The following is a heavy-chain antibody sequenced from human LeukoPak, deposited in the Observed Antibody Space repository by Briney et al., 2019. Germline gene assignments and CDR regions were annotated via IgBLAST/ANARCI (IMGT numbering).Heavy chain of an antibody. Sequence: SETLSLTCAVYGGSFSGYYWSWIRQPPGKGLEWIGEINHSGSTNYNPSLKSRVTISVDTSKNQFSLKLSSVTAADTAVYYCVREDRGVVVITTLDAFDIWGQGTMVTVSS. D-gene: IGHD3-22*01. CDR2: INHSGST. J-gene: IGHJ3*02. CDR1: GGSFSGYY. V-gene: IGHV4-34*01. CDR3: VREDRGVVVITTLDAFDI.